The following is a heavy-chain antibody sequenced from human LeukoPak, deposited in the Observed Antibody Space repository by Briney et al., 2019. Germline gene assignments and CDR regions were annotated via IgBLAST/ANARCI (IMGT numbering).Heavy chain of an antibody. CDR2: IYTSGST. CDR3: AYDDSSGLHDY. V-gene: IGHV4-4*07. J-gene: IGHJ4*02. Sequence: PSETLCLTCTVSGGSIGSYYWSWIRQPAGKGLEWIGRIYTSGSTNYNPSLKNRVTMSVDTSKNQFSLKLSSVTAADTAVYYCAYDDSSGLHDYWGQGTLVTVSS. CDR1: GGSIGSYY. D-gene: IGHD3-22*01.